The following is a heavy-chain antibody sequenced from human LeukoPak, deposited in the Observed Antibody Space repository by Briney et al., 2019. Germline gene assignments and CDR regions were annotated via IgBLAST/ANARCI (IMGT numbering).Heavy chain of an antibody. J-gene: IGHJ4*02. D-gene: IGHD3-9*01. Sequence: SVKVSCKASGGTYSSYAISWVRQAPGQGLEWMGRIIPILGIANYAQKFQGRVTITADKSTSTAYMELSSLRSEDTAVYYCARVRYFDWLPLPFDYWGQGTLVTVSS. V-gene: IGHV1-69*04. CDR2: IIPILGIA. CDR1: GGTYSSYA. CDR3: ARVRYFDWLPLPFDY.